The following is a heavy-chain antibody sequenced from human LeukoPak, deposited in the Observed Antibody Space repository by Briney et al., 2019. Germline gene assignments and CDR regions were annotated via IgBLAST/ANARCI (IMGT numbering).Heavy chain of an antibody. V-gene: IGHV3-21*01. CDR2: ISSSSGYI. CDR3: AREAVAGHDAFDI. D-gene: IGHD6-19*01. CDR1: GFTFNS. Sequence: GGSLRLSCAASGFTFNSMNWVRQTPGKGLEWVSSISSSSGYINYADSVKGRFTVSRDNAKNSLYLQMNSLRAEDTAVYYCAREAVAGHDAFDIWGQGTMVTVSS. J-gene: IGHJ3*02.